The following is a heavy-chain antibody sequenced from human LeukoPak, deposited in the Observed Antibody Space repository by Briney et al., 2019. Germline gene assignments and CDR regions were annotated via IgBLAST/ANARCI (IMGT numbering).Heavy chain of an antibody. CDR3: ARLPVAGNVKKNEAFDI. D-gene: IGHD6-19*01. CDR2: IYYSGST. J-gene: IGHJ3*02. V-gene: IGHV4-59*01. Sequence: ASETLSLTCTVSGGSISSYYWSWIRQPPGKGLEWIGYIYYSGSTNYNPSLKSRVTISVDTSKNQFSLKLSSVTAADTAVYYCARLPVAGNVKKNEAFDIWGQGTMVTVSS. CDR1: GGSISSYY.